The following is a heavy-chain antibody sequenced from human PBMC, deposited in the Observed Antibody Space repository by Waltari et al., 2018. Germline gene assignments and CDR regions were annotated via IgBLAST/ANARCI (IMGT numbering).Heavy chain of an antibody. V-gene: IGHV3-21*01. D-gene: IGHD4-17*01. J-gene: IGHJ4*02. CDR2: ISSSSSYI. CDR3: ARDLGADYASDY. CDR1: GFTFSSYS. Sequence: EVQLVESGGGLVKPGGSLRLSCAASGFTFSSYSMNWVRQAPGKGLEWVSSISSSSSYIYYADSVKGRFTISRDNAKNSLYLQMNSLRAEDTAVYYCARDLGADYASDYWGQGTLVTVSS.